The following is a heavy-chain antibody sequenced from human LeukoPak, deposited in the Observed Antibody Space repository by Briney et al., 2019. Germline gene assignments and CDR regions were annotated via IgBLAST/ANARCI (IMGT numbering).Heavy chain of an antibody. CDR2: ISSSGSTV. J-gene: IGHJ4*02. Sequence: GGSLSQTCAGSGISLLSFEKNWVRQAPGKGLEWISYISSSGSTVYYANSVRGRFTISRDNAKNSLYLQMDSLRAEDTAVYYCARGSQVKGYINDYCGRASLVTVSS. CDR3: ARGSQVKGYINDY. V-gene: IGHV3-48*03. CDR1: GISLLSFE. D-gene: IGHD5-12*01.